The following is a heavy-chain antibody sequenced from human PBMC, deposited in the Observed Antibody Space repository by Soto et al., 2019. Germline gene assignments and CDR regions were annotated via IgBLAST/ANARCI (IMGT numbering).Heavy chain of an antibody. Sequence: ASVNVSCKASGYTFTGYYMHWVRQAPGQGLEWMGWINPNSGGTNYAQKFQGWVTMTRDTSISTAYMELSRLRSDDTAVYYCARDLVGRLALDYYYGMDVWGQGTTVTVSS. D-gene: IGHD2-21*01. CDR3: ARDLVGRLALDYYYGMDV. CDR2: INPNSGGT. CDR1: GYTFTGYY. J-gene: IGHJ6*02. V-gene: IGHV1-2*04.